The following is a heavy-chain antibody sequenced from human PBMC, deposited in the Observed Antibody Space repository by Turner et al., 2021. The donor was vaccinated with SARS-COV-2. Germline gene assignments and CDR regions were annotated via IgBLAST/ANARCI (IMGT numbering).Heavy chain of an antibody. V-gene: IGHV3-30*18. CDR2: ISFDGSNK. Sequence: QVQLVESGGGVVQPGRSLRPSCAASGFTFSSYGMHWVRQAPGKGLEWVAVISFDGSNKYYADSVTGRFTISRDNSKNTLYLQMNSLRAEDTAVYYCAKGEQQHFDYWGQGTLVTVSS. CDR3: AKGEQQHFDY. J-gene: IGHJ4*02. D-gene: IGHD6-13*01. CDR1: GFTFSSYG.